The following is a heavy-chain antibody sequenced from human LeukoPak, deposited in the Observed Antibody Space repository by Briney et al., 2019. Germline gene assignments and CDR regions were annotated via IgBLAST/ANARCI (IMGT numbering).Heavy chain of an antibody. D-gene: IGHD2/OR15-2a*01. CDR1: GYSFTSYA. J-gene: IGHJ4*02. V-gene: IGHV1-3*01. Sequence: GASVKVYCKASGYSFTSYAMHWVRQALGQRPEWMGWINVDSGNTKYSEKFQDRVTITRDTSAGTAYVELSRLSSEDTAIYYCARDHRANGNFVSATTFDFWGQGTLVTVSS. CDR3: ARDHRANGNFVSATTFDF. CDR2: INVDSGNT.